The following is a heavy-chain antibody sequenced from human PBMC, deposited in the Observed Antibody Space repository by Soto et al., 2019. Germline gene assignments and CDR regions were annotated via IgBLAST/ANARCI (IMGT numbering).Heavy chain of an antibody. J-gene: IGHJ6*03. CDR2: ISGGSGST. V-gene: IGHV3-23*01. CDR1: GFSFSTYA. D-gene: IGHD3-16*01. CDR3: ARVPPDDYYYYYYYMDV. Sequence: EVQLLESGGGLVQPGGSLRLSCAASGFSFSTYAMSWVRQAPGKGLGWVSGISGGSGSTYYADSVKGRFTVSSDNSKNTLYLQMNSLRAGDTAVYYCARVPPDDYYYYYYYMDVWGKGTTVTVSS.